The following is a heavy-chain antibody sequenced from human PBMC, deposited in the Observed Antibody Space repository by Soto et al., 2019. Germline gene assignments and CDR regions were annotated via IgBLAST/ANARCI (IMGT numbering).Heavy chain of an antibody. J-gene: IGHJ2*01. CDR2: IHNSGTT. Sequence: QVQLQESGPGLVKPSQTLSLTCAVSGGSISRSVYYCNWIRQHPGKGLEWIGYIHNSGTTYYNPSPKSRLTCSVDTSKNQFSLKLSSVTTADTAVYYCARDPIVRGVVGWYFDLWGRGTLVTVSS. CDR1: GGSISRSVYY. D-gene: IGHD3-10*01. V-gene: IGHV4-31*11. CDR3: ARDPIVRGVVGWYFDL.